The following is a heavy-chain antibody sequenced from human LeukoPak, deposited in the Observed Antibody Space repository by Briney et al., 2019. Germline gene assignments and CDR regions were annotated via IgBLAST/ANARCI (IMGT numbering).Heavy chain of an antibody. D-gene: IGHD4-17*01. V-gene: IGHV5-51*01. Sequence: GASLKISCQGSGYSFTSYWIGWVRQLPGKGLEWMGIIYPGDSDTRYSPSFQGQVTISADKSISTAYLQWSSLKASDTAMYYCARWSVPHYGAYQYDPWGQGTLVTVSS. CDR3: ARWSVPHYGAYQYDP. CDR1: GYSFTSYW. CDR2: IYPGDSDT. J-gene: IGHJ5*02.